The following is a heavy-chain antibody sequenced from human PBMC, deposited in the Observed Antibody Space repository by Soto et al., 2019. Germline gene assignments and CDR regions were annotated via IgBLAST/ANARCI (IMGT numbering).Heavy chain of an antibody. D-gene: IGHD1-7*01. V-gene: IGHV4-39*01. Sequence: PSETLSLTCAVSGGSSRQSSYFWGWIRQPPGKGLEWIASVYYSGTPYYNPSLQSRVTMSIDTSKNQFSLNLRFVTAADTAVYYCATMGTPATGLYYFDYWGQGTLVTV. CDR2: VYYSGTP. CDR3: ATMGTPATGLYYFDY. CDR1: GGSSRQSSYF. J-gene: IGHJ4*02.